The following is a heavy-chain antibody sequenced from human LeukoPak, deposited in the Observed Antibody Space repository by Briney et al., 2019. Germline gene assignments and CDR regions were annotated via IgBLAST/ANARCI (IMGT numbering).Heavy chain of an antibody. CDR1: GFTFSSYG. Sequence: GGSLRLSCAASGFTFSSYGMHWVRQAPGKGLEWVAFIRYDGSNKYYADSVKGRLTISRDNSKNTLYLQMNSLRAEDTAVYYCAKAEMATSYYYYYYMDVWGKGTTVTVSS. CDR3: AKAEMATSYYYYYYMDV. J-gene: IGHJ6*03. CDR2: IRYDGSNK. D-gene: IGHD5-24*01. V-gene: IGHV3-30*02.